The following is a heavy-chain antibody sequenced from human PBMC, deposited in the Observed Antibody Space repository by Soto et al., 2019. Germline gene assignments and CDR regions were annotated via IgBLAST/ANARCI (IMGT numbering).Heavy chain of an antibody. D-gene: IGHD3-3*01. V-gene: IGHV4-31*03. Sequence: TLSLTCTVSGGSISSGGYYWSWIRQHPGKGLEWIGYIYYSGSTYHTPSLKSRVTISVDTSKNQFSLKLSSVTAADTAVYYCARVPPPITIFGVAHSGGWVDPRAKET. CDR1: GGSISSGGYY. CDR2: IYYSGST. CDR3: ARVPPPITIFGVAHSGGWVDP. J-gene: IGHJ5*02.